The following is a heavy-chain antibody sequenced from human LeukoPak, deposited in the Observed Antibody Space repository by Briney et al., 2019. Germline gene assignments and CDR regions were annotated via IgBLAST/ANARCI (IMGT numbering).Heavy chain of an antibody. Sequence: GGSLRLSCAASGFTFSSYAMSWVRQAPGKGLEWVSAISGSGGSTYYADSVKGRFIISRDNSKNTLYLQMNSLRAEDTAVYYCAKVGLSGYGGYWYFDLWGRGTLVTVSS. CDR3: AKVGLSGYGGYWYFDL. CDR2: ISGSGGST. J-gene: IGHJ2*01. V-gene: IGHV3-23*01. CDR1: GFTFSSYA. D-gene: IGHD5-12*01.